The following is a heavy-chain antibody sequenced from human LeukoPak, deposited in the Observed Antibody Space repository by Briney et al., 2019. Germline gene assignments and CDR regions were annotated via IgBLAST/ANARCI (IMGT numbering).Heavy chain of an antibody. J-gene: IGHJ4*02. Sequence: ASVKVSCKASGYTFTGCYMHWVRQAPGQGLEWMGWINPNSGGTNYAQKFQGRVTMTRDTSINTAYMELNWLRSDDTAVYYCARVFGRQLPDYWGQGTLVTVSS. V-gene: IGHV1-2*02. CDR3: ARVFGRQLPDY. CDR2: INPNSGGT. D-gene: IGHD1-26*01. CDR1: GYTFTGCY.